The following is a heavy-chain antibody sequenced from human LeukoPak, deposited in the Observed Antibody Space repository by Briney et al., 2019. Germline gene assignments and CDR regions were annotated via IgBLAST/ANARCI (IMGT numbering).Heavy chain of an antibody. Sequence: PGGSLRLSCAASGFTFNTYAMNWVRQAPGKGLEWVSGISGSGGSTHYADSVKGRFTISRDNSKNTLYLQMNSLRVEGTAVYYCAKGSGGYSGYDRFDYWGQGTLVTVSS. J-gene: IGHJ4*02. CDR3: AKGSGGYSGYDRFDY. D-gene: IGHD5-12*01. V-gene: IGHV3-23*01. CDR1: GFTFNTYA. CDR2: ISGSGGST.